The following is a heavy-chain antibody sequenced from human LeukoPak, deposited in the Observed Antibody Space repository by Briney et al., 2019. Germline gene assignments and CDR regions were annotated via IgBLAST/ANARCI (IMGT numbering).Heavy chain of an antibody. V-gene: IGHV1-18*01. Sequence: ASVKVSCKASGYTFTSYGISWVRQAPGQGLEWMGWISAYDGNTNYAQKLQGRVTMTTDTSTSTAYMELRSLRSDDTAVYYCARRSFYYGDFSLVYWGQGTLVTVSS. CDR2: ISAYDGNT. CDR1: GYTFTSYG. CDR3: ARRSFYYGDFSLVY. J-gene: IGHJ4*02. D-gene: IGHD4-17*01.